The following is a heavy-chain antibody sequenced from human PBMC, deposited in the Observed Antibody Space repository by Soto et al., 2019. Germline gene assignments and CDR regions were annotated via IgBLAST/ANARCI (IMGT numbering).Heavy chain of an antibody. CDR2: IGPAADT. CDR1: GCTFNSYD. Sequence: GGTLRLSCAASGCTFNSYDIHWICPATGKGLERGPAIGPAADTYCPGSVIGRFTICREQARNYLYLQKNSLRAGHTAAYYCGRGFTSGSAPHGAPYYGMDCCGQGTTVTASS. CDR3: GRGFTSGSAPHGAPYYGMDC. J-gene: IGHJ6*02. D-gene: IGHD3-10*01. V-gene: IGHV3-13*01.